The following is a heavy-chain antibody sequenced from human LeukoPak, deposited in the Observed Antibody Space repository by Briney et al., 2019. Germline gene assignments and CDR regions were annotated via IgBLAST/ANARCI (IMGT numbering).Heavy chain of an antibody. CDR1: GFTFSSYG. J-gene: IGHJ4*02. CDR3: AIGRISGYADY. Sequence: GGSLRLSCAASGFTFSSYGMHWVRQAPGKGLEWVAFIRYDASNKYYADSVKGRFTISRDNSKNTLYLQMNSLRAEDTAVYYCAIGRISGYADYWGQGTLVTVSS. CDR2: IRYDASNK. D-gene: IGHD5-12*01. V-gene: IGHV3-30*02.